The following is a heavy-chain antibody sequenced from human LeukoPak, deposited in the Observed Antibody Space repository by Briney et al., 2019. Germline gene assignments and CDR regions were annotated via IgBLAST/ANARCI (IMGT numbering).Heavy chain of an antibody. J-gene: IGHJ4*02. Sequence: GGSLRLSCAASGFTFDDYAMHWVRQAPGKGLEWVSGISWNSCSIGYADSVKGRFTISRENAKNSLYLQMNSLRAEDTALYYCAKDKGSGSYYLDYWGQGTLVTVSS. CDR3: AKDKGSGSYYLDY. CDR2: ISWNSCSI. V-gene: IGHV3-9*01. D-gene: IGHD3-10*01. CDR1: GFTFDDYA.